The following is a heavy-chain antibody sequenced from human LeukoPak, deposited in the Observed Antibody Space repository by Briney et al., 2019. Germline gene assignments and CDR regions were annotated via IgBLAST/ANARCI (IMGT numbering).Heavy chain of an antibody. J-gene: IGHJ3*02. V-gene: IGHV5-51*01. Sequence: GESLKISCKGSGYSFTSYWIGWVRQMPGKGLEWMGIIYPGDSDTRYSPSFQGQVTISADKSISTAYLQWSSLKASDTAMYYCARRGNTAMVNDAFDIWGQGTMVTVSS. CDR1: GYSFTSYW. CDR3: ARRGNTAMVNDAFDI. D-gene: IGHD5-18*01. CDR2: IYPGDSDT.